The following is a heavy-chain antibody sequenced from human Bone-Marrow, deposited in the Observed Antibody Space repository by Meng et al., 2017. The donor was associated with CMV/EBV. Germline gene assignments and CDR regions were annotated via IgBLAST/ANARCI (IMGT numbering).Heavy chain of an antibody. CDR1: GFSVSYSY. D-gene: IGHD3-3*01. CDR3: ARGIS. CDR2: MWTDGNT. J-gene: IGHJ5*02. V-gene: IGHV3-66*01. Sequence: GESLKISCVASGFSVSYSYMNWVRQAPGKGLEWISVMWTDGNTYYADSVKGRFTISRDNAKNSLYLQMNSLRAEDTAVYYCARGISWGQGTLVTVSS.